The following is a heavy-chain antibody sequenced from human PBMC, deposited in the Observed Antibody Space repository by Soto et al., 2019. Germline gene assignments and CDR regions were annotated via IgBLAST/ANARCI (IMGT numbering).Heavy chain of an antibody. CDR1: GYTFTSYG. J-gene: IGHJ4*02. CDR3: ARRVYSGSYPTSYYFDY. Sequence: ASVKVSCKASGYTFTSYGISWVRQAPGQGLEWMGWISAYNGNTNYAQKLQGRVTMTTDTSTSTAYMELRSLRSDDTAVYYCARRVYSGSYPTSYYFDYWGQGALVTVSS. D-gene: IGHD1-26*01. V-gene: IGHV1-18*01. CDR2: ISAYNGNT.